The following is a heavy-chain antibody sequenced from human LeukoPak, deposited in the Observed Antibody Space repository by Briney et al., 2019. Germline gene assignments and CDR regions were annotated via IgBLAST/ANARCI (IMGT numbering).Heavy chain of an antibody. V-gene: IGHV3-30*02. CDR2: IRFDGNNK. Sequence: GGSLRLSCAASGFTFTSYGMHWVRQAPGKGLEWVAFIRFDGNNKYYTDSVKGRFTISRDNSKNTLYLQMNSLRVEDTAVYYCARDPYNGAYSEGYYYYYMDVWGKGTTVTVSS. J-gene: IGHJ6*03. CDR1: GFTFTSYG. D-gene: IGHD1-1*01. CDR3: ARDPYNGAYSEGYYYYYMDV.